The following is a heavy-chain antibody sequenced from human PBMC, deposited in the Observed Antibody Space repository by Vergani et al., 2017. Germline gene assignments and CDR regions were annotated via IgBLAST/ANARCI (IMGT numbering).Heavy chain of an antibody. J-gene: IGHJ4*02. D-gene: IGHD5-24*01. CDR1: GFTFSDYY. Sequence: QVQLVESGGGLVKPGESLRLACAASGFTFSDYYMSWIRQAPGKGLEWVSYLSSSGSTIYYADSVKGRFTISRDNAKNSLYLQMNSLRAEDTAVYYCARAPVEMATIGPFDYWGQGTLVTVSS. V-gene: IGHV3-11*01. CDR3: ARAPVEMATIGPFDY. CDR2: LSSSGSTI.